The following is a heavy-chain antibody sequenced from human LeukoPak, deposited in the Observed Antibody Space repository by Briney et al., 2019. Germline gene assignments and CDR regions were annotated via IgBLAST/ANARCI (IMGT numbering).Heavy chain of an antibody. CDR3: AREKDGYYDSSGYYYPDAFDI. CDR1: GGSISSSSDY. V-gene: IGHV4-39*07. Sequence: SETLSLTCTVSGGSISSSSDYWGWIRQPPGKGLEYIGNIYYRGSTYYNPSLRSRVTISVDTSKNQFSLKLSSVTAADTAVYYCAREKDGYYDSSGYYYPDAFDIWGQGTMVTVSS. CDR2: IYYRGST. D-gene: IGHD3-22*01. J-gene: IGHJ3*02.